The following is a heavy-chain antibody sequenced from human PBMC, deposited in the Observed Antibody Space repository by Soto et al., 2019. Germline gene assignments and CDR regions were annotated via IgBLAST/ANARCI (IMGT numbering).Heavy chain of an antibody. CDR2: IWYDGYKK. J-gene: IGHJ4*02. Sequence: QVQLVEAGGGVVQPGRSLRLSCAASGFTFSSYGMHWVRQAPGKGLEWVAVIWYDGYKKDYADSVRGRFTISRDNSKNTLYLEMNSLRAEDTAVYYCMVDTTGLFDYWGQGTLVTVSS. V-gene: IGHV3-33*03. D-gene: IGHD1-1*01. CDR1: GFTFSSYG. CDR3: MVDTTGLFDY.